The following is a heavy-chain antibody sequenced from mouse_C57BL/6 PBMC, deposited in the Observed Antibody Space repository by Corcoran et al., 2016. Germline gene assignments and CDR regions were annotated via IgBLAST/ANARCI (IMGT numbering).Heavy chain of an antibody. Sequence: EVQLQQSGPELVKPGASVKISCKASGYTFTDYYMNWVKQSHGKSLEWIGDINPNNGGTSYNQKFKGKATLTVDKSSSTAYMELRSLTSEDSAVYYWARGGLYYFDYWGQGTTLTVSS. CDR2: INPNNGGT. CDR1: GYTFTDYY. J-gene: IGHJ2*01. CDR3: ARGGLYYFDY. V-gene: IGHV1-26*01.